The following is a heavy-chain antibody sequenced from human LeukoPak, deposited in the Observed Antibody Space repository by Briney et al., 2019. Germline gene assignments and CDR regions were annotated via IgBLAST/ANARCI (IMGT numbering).Heavy chain of an antibody. Sequence: SETLSLTCTVSGGSISSYYWSWIRQPPGKGLEWIGYIYNSGSTNYNPSLKSRVTISVDTSKNQFSLKLSSVTAADTAVYCCARVGTPGWYFDLWGRGTLVTVSS. CDR2: IYNSGST. J-gene: IGHJ2*01. D-gene: IGHD4-23*01. V-gene: IGHV4-59*01. CDR1: GGSISSYY. CDR3: ARVGTPGWYFDL.